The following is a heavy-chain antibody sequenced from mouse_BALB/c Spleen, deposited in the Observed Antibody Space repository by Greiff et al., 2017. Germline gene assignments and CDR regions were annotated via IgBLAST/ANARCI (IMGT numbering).Heavy chain of an antibody. CDR1: GYTFTSYW. CDR3: TSYGNYENWYAMDY. CDR2: IYPGSGST. V-gene: IGHV1S22*01. J-gene: IGHJ4*01. D-gene: IGHD2-1*01. Sequence: LQQPGSELVRPGASVKLSCKASGYTFTSYWMHWVKQRPGQGLEWIGNIYPGSGSTNYDEKFKIKATLTVDTSSSTAYMQLSSLTSEDSAVYYCTSYGNYENWYAMDYWGQGTSVTVSS.